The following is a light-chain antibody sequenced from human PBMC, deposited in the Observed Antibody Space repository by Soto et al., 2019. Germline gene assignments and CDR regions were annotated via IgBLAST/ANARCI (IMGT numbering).Light chain of an antibody. V-gene: IGKV3-15*01. CDR2: GAS. CDR1: QSVSSN. Sequence: EIVMTQSPATLSVSPGERATLSCGASQSVSSNLAWYQQKPGQAPRLLIYGASTRATGIPARFSGSGSGTEFTLTISSLQSEDFAVYYCQQYNNWPMTFGQGTKVDNK. J-gene: IGKJ1*01. CDR3: QQYNNWPMT.